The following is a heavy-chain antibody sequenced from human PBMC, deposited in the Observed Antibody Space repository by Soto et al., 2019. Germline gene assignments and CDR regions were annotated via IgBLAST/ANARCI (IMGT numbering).Heavy chain of an antibody. CDR1: GFTFSSYS. Sequence: LRLSCAASGFTFSSYSMNWVRQAPGKGLEWVSSISSSSSYIYYADSVKGRFTISRDNAKNSLYLQMNSLRAEDTAVYYCASGYCSSTSCSGAPDYWGQGTLVTVSS. J-gene: IGHJ4*02. V-gene: IGHV3-21*01. D-gene: IGHD2-2*01. CDR2: ISSSSSYI. CDR3: ASGYCSSTSCSGAPDY.